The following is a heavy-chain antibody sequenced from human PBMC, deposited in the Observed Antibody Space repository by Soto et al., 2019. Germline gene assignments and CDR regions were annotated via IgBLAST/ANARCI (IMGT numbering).Heavy chain of an antibody. D-gene: IGHD2-15*01. CDR1: GGSVSSGTYY. Sequence: SETLSLTYTVSGGSVSSGTYYWSWIRQPPGKGLEWIGYISYSGSTNYNPSLKSRVTISVDTSKNQFSLRLSSVTAADTAVYYCARRRMGYCSGGSCYDGSGFDYWGQGTLVTVSS. J-gene: IGHJ4*02. CDR3: ARRRMGYCSGGSCYDGSGFDY. V-gene: IGHV4-61*01. CDR2: ISYSGST.